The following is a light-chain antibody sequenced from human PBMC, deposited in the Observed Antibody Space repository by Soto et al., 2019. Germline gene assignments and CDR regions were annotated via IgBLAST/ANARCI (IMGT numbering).Light chain of an antibody. Sequence: SYELTQPPSVSVAPGQTARITCGGNNIGSESVHWYQKKPGQAPVLVVYDDSDRPSGIPERFSGSNSGNTATLTISRVAAGDEADYYCQVWDSSGDQSVFGGGTKVTVL. CDR2: DDS. J-gene: IGLJ2*01. CDR1: NIGSES. CDR3: QVWDSSGDQSV. V-gene: IGLV3-21*02.